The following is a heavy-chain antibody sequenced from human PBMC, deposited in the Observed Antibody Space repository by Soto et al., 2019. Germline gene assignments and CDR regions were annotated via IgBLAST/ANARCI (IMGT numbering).Heavy chain of an antibody. J-gene: IGHJ5*02. D-gene: IGHD3-3*01. Sequence: ASVKVSCKASGYTFTSYGISWVRQAPGQGLEWMGWISAYNGNTNYAQKLQGRVTMTTDTSTSTAYMELRSLRSDDTAVYYCARIPVTIFGVAQDNWFDPWGQGTLVTVSS. V-gene: IGHV1-18*04. CDR3: ARIPVTIFGVAQDNWFDP. CDR1: GYTFTSYG. CDR2: ISAYNGNT.